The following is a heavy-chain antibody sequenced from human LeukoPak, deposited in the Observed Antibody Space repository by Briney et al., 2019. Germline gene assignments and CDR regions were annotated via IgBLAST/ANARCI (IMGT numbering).Heavy chain of an antibody. Sequence: GESLRLSCVGSGYTFSTYWMSWVRRPPGKGPEWVANTNPDGSDKYYVDSVKGRFTISRDNAKNSLYLQMNSLRAEDTAVYYCAYDSSGYYYPDYWGQGTLVTVSS. CDR3: AYDSSGYYYPDY. CDR1: GYTFSTYW. V-gene: IGHV3-7*03. D-gene: IGHD3-22*01. J-gene: IGHJ4*02. CDR2: TNPDGSDK.